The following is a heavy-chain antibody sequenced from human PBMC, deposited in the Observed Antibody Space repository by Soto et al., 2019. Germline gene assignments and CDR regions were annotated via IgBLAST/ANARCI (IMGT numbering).Heavy chain of an antibody. D-gene: IGHD2-2*02. V-gene: IGHV1-2*04. CDR1: GYTFTGYY. Sequence: QVQLVQSGAEVKKPGASVKVSCKASGYTFTGYYMHWVRQAPGQGLEWMGWINPNSGDTNYAQKFQGWVTMTRDTSISTAYMELSRLRSDDTAVYYCARGGPAAILEYYYYYGMDVWGQGTTVTVSS. J-gene: IGHJ6*02. CDR3: ARGGPAAILEYYYYYGMDV. CDR2: INPNSGDT.